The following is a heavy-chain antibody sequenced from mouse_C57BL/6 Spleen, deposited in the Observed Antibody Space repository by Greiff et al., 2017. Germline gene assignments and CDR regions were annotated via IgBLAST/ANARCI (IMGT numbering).Heavy chain of an antibody. D-gene: IGHD2-3*01. Sequence: EVMLVESEGGLVQPGSSMKLSCTASGFTFSDYYMAWVRQVPEKGLEWVANINYDGSSTYYLDSLKSRFIISRDNAKNILYLQMSSLKSEDTATYYCARDGYYVPFDYWGQGTTLTVSS. V-gene: IGHV5-16*01. CDR2: INYDGSST. J-gene: IGHJ2*01. CDR3: ARDGYYVPFDY. CDR1: GFTFSDYY.